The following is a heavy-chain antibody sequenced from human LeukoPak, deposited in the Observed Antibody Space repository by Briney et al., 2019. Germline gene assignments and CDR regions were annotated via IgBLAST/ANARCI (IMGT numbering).Heavy chain of an antibody. CDR2: IYHSGST. CDR3: ARSGIVGIDKNWFDP. Sequence: SETLSLTCSVSGDSISSSDYYWGWIRQPPGKGLEWIGSIYHSGSTYYNPSLKSRVIISADTSKNQVSLKLGTVTAADTAMYYCARSGIVGIDKNWFDPRGQGTLVTASS. V-gene: IGHV4-39*07. D-gene: IGHD2-15*01. J-gene: IGHJ5*02. CDR1: GDSISSSDYY.